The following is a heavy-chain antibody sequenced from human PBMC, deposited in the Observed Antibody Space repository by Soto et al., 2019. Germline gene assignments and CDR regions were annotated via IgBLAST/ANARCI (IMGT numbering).Heavy chain of an antibody. D-gene: IGHD1-26*01. V-gene: IGHV4-59*01. Sequence: QVQLQESGPGLVKPSETLSLTCTVSGGSISSYYWSWIRQPPGKGLEWIGYIYYSGSTNYTPSLKSRVTISVGTSKNQFALKLSSVTAADTAVYYCAGFSGSYYDFDYWGQGTLVTVSS. CDR1: GGSISSYY. CDR2: IYYSGST. J-gene: IGHJ4*02. CDR3: AGFSGSYYDFDY.